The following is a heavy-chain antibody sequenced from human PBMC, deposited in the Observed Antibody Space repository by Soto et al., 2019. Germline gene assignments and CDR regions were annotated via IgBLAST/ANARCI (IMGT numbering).Heavy chain of an antibody. CDR1: GGSGSSHY. J-gene: IGHJ6*02. CDR3: ARDVRLEVAEGGYYYYGMDV. D-gene: IGHD2-21*01. V-gene: IGHV4-59*02. CDR2: IYYTGTT. Sequence: SETLSLTCTVSGGSGSSHYWSWIRQPPGKGLEWIGYIYYTGTTYYSPSLKSRVTMSVDTSKNQFSLELTSVTAADTAVYYCARDVRLEVAEGGYYYYGMDVWGQGTTVTVSS.